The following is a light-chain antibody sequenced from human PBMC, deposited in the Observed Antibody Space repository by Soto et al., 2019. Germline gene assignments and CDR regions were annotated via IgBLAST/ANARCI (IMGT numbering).Light chain of an antibody. CDR2: DVS. CDR3: QQYGGSPIT. CDR1: QSVRKNC. J-gene: IGKJ5*01. Sequence: EIVLTQSPGTLSLSPGERATLSCRASQSVRKNCLAWYQQKPGQAPRLLIYDVSIRASGSPDRFSGSGSGTDFTLTISRLEPDDFALYFCQQYGGSPITFGLGTRLEIK. V-gene: IGKV3-20*01.